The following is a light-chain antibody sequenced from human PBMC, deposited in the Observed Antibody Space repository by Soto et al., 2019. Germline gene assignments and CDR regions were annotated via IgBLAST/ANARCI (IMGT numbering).Light chain of an antibody. CDR1: SGDIGAYSY. CDR2: EVS. CDR3: SSYTGSADV. J-gene: IGLJ1*01. V-gene: IGLV2-14*01. Sequence: QSALTQPASVSGSPGQSITISCTGNSGDIGAYSYVSWYQQHPGQAPKLMIYEVSKRPSGVSNRFSGSKSGNTASLTISGLQAEDEADYYCSSYTGSADVFGTGTKLTVL.